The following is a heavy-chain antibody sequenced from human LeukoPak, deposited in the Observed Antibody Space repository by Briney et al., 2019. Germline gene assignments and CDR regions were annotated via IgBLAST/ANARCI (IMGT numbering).Heavy chain of an antibody. CDR2: INHSGST. CDR1: GGSFSGYY. V-gene: IGHV4-34*01. CDR3: ARGPMITFGRVIGNFDY. J-gene: IGHJ4*02. Sequence: SETLSLTCAVYGGSFSGYYWSWIRQPPGKGLEWIGEINHSGSTNYNPSLKSRVTISVDTSKNLLSLKLSSVTAADTAVYYCARGPMITFGRVIGNFDYWGQGTLVTVSS. D-gene: IGHD3-16*02.